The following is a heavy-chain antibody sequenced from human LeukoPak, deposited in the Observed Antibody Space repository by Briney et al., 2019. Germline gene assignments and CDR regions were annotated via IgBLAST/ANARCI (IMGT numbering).Heavy chain of an antibody. V-gene: IGHV4-59*08. CDR1: GGSISSYY. Sequence: PSETLSLTCTVSGGSISSYYWSWIRQPPGKGLEWIGYIYYSGSTNYNPSLKSRVTISVDTSKNQFSLKLSSVTAADTAVYYCARLWHYYGSGSLSRWFDPWGQGILVTVSS. CDR3: ARLWHYYGSGSLSRWFDP. CDR2: IYYSGST. J-gene: IGHJ5*02. D-gene: IGHD3-10*01.